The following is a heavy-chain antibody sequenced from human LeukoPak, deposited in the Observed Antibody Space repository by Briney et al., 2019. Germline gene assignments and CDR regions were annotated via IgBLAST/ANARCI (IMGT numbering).Heavy chain of an antibody. V-gene: IGHV1-18*01. CDR3: ARDRCGGSCYHPYYYYGMDV. CDR2: ISTYNGNT. Sequence: ASVKVSCKASGYTFTSYGISWVRQAPGQGLEWMGWISTYNGNTNYAQKLQGRVTMTTDTSTSTAYMELRSLRSDDTAVYYCARDRCGGSCYHPYYYYGMDVWGQGTTVTVSS. D-gene: IGHD2-15*01. CDR1: GYTFTSYG. J-gene: IGHJ6*02.